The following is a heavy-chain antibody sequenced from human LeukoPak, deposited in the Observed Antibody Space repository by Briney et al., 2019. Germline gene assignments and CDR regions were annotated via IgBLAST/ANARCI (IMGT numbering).Heavy chain of an antibody. J-gene: IGHJ4*02. Sequence: SETLSLTCTVSGGSISSYYWSWIRQPPGKGPEWIGYIYYSGSANYNPSLKSRVTISVDTSKNQFSLKLSSVTAADTAVYYCARHERGYYYGSGSSKPGSYFDYWGQGTLVTVSS. CDR2: IYYSGSA. CDR3: ARHERGYYYGSGSSKPGSYFDY. D-gene: IGHD3-10*01. V-gene: IGHV4-59*08. CDR1: GGSISSYY.